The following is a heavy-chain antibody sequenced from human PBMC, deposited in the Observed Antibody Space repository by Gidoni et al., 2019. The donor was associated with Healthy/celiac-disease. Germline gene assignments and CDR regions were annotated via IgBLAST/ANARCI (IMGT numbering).Heavy chain of an antibody. Sequence: EVQLVESGGGLVQPGRSLRLSCAASGFTFEDYAMHWVRQAQGKGLEWVSGISWNSGSIGYADSVKGRFTITRDNAKNSLYLQMNSLRAEDTALYYCAKDLDDYGDQRTVDIWGQGTMVTVSS. D-gene: IGHD4-17*01. CDR1: GFTFEDYA. J-gene: IGHJ3*02. CDR2: ISWNSGSI. CDR3: AKDLDDYGDQRTVDI. V-gene: IGHV3-9*01.